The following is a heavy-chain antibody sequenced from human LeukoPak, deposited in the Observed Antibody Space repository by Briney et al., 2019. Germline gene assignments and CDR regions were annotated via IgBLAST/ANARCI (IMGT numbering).Heavy chain of an antibody. J-gene: IGHJ4*02. D-gene: IGHD6-6*01. V-gene: IGHV1-46*01. CDR2: INPSGGST. CDR1: GYTFTSYY. Sequence: ASVTVSCKASGYTFTSYYMHWVRQAPGQGLEWMGIINPSGGSTSYAQKFQGRVTMTRDMSTSTVYMELSSLRSEDTAVYYCARGGQLAHYFDYWGQGTLVTVSS. CDR3: ARGGQLAHYFDY.